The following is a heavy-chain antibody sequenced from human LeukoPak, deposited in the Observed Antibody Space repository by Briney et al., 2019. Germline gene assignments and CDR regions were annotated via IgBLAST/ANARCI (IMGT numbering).Heavy chain of an antibody. V-gene: IGHV3-74*01. Sequence: GGSLRLSCAASGFIFSSYWMHWVRQVPGKGLVWVSRVCTDGSTTDFADSLKGRFTVSRDNAKNTLYLQMDSVKAADTSMSYCARSVVSTSWYFDLWGRGTLVTVSS. CDR2: VCTDGSTT. CDR1: GFIFSSYW. CDR3: ARSVVSTSWYFDL. D-gene: IGHD5/OR15-5a*01. J-gene: IGHJ2*01.